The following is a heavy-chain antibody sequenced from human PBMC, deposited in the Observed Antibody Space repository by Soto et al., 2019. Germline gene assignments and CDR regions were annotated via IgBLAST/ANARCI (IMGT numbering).Heavy chain of an antibody. CDR3: ARVWNYYDSSGYYYHYFDY. CDR1: GYTFTSYA. J-gene: IGHJ4*02. D-gene: IGHD3-22*01. CDR2: INAGNGNT. Sequence: ASVKVSCKASGYTFTSYAMHWVRQAPGQRLEWMGWINAGNGNTKYSQKFQGRVTITRDTSASTAYMELSSLRSEDTAVYYCARVWNYYDSSGYYYHYFDYWGRGTLVTVSS. V-gene: IGHV1-3*01.